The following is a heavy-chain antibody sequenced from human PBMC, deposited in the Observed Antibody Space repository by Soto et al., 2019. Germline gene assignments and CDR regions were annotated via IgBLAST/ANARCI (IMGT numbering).Heavy chain of an antibody. CDR2: IRPKAYGGTT. Sequence: GGSLRLSCTASGFTFGDYAMSWVRQAPGKGLEWVGFIRPKAYGGTTEYAASVKGRFTISRDDSRIVAYLQMNSLKVEDTAVYYCTRDPYSGSYDPFDDWGQGTLVTVSS. CDR3: TRDPYSGSYDPFDD. CDR1: GFTFGDYA. D-gene: IGHD1-26*01. J-gene: IGHJ4*02. V-gene: IGHV3-49*04.